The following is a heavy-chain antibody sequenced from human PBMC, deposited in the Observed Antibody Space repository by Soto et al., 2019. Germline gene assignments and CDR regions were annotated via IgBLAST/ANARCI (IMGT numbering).Heavy chain of an antibody. CDR2: IYSGGST. V-gene: IGHV3-53*01. CDR1: GLSVSSSD. D-gene: IGHD6-6*01. J-gene: IGHJ6*02. CDR3: STSSRNEYHFAMDA. Sequence: GGSLRLSCAASGLSVSSSDMSWVRQAPGKGLEWVSVIYSGGSTHDADSVKGRFTISRDNSKNTVHLQMNSLRVDDTAVYFCSTSSRNEYHFAMDAWGQGTTVTVSS.